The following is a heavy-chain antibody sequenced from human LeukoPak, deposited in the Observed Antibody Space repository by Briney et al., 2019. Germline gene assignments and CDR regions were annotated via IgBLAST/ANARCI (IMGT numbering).Heavy chain of an antibody. Sequence: PSETLSLTCTVSGGSISSGGYYWSWIRQHPGKGLEWIGYIYYSGSTYYNPSLKSRVTISVDTSKNQFSLKLSSVTAADTAVYYCARVESSTSCNDYWGQGTLVTVSS. CDR3: ARVESSTSCNDY. J-gene: IGHJ4*02. D-gene: IGHD2-2*01. V-gene: IGHV4-31*03. CDR2: IYYSGST. CDR1: GGSISSGGYY.